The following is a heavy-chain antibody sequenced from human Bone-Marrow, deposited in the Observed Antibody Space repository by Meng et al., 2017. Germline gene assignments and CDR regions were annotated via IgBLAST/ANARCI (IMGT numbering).Heavy chain of an antibody. CDR2: IKLSGGT. Sequence: AGSLCLTCAASGLSFSGYFLSWVRQAPGKGLEWVGEIKLSGGTNYNAYLKSRVTISVGTTKNRFAQKQSSMTAADTAVYYCARGWAGGCGYRGFCDYWGQGTLVTVSS. D-gene: IGHD1-1*01. J-gene: IGHJ4*02. CDR3: ARGWAGGCGYRGFCDY. V-gene: IGHV4-34*01. CDR1: GLSFSGYF.